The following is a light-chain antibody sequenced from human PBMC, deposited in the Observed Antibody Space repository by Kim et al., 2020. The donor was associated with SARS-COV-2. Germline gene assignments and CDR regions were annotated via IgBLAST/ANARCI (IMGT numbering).Light chain of an antibody. Sequence: DIQMTQSPSSLSASVGDRVTITCRASQRINNYVNWYQQKPGKAPKLLIYAASSLQSGVPSRFSGSGFGTDFTLTISSLQPEDFAHYYCQQTSITPRTLGPGTTVESK. CDR3: QQTSITPRT. V-gene: IGKV1-39*01. CDR2: AAS. J-gene: IGKJ1*01. CDR1: QRINNY.